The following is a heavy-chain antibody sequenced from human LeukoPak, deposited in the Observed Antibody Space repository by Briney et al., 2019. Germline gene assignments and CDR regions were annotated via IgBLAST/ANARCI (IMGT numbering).Heavy chain of an antibody. V-gene: IGHV3-48*02. CDR1: GFTFSSYG. J-gene: IGHJ4*02. Sequence: GGSLRLSCSASGFTFSSYGMNWVRQAPGKGLEWVSYISSSSSLIHYADSVKGRFTISRDNAKNSLYLQMNSLRDEDTAVFYCVRGGSTMVRGVHDYWGQGSLVTVSS. CDR2: ISSSSSLI. D-gene: IGHD3-10*01. CDR3: VRGGSTMVRGVHDY.